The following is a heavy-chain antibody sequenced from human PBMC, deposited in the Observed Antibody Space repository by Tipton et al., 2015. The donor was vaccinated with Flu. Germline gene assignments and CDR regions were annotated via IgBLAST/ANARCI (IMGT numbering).Heavy chain of an antibody. CDR3: ASVVSGWYTY. V-gene: IGHV3-23*05. D-gene: IGHD6-19*01. Sequence: SLRLSCAVSGFTFSNYPMAWVRQAPGKGLQWVSSMDTSGGRTYYADSVKGRFTISRDDSENTLYLQMSSLRVEDTAVYFCASVVSGWYTYWGQGTLVTVSS. CDR1: GFTFSNYP. CDR2: MDTSGGRT. J-gene: IGHJ4*02.